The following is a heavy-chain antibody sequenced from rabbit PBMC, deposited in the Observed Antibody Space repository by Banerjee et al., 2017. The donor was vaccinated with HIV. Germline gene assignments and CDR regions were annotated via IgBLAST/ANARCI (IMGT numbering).Heavy chain of an antibody. Sequence: QSLEESGGDLVKPGASLTLTCTASGIDFSRFYMCWVRQAPGKGLEWIACTYTFTDDNTYYASWAKGRFTIAKTSSTTVTLQMTSLTAADTATYFCARGGYRIYTNDAFDVWGPGTLVTVS. CDR2: TYTFTDDNT. D-gene: IGHD8-1*01. CDR3: ARGGYRIYTNDAFDV. J-gene: IGHJ2*01. V-gene: IGHV1S40*01. CDR1: GIDFSRFY.